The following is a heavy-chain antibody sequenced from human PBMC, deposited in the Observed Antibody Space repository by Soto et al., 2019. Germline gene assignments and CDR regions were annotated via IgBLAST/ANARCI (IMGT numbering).Heavy chain of an antibody. J-gene: IGHJ4*02. CDR3: VRDHQWSFDY. Sequence: GGSLRLSCAASGFSFSNVWMTWVRQAPGKGLECLACINPDGSEKYYVDSVKGRFTVSRDNARNSLYVQMNSLRADDTAVYYCVRDHQWSFDYWGQGILVTVSS. V-gene: IGHV3-7*01. CDR1: GFSFSNVW. CDR2: INPDGSEK. D-gene: IGHD2-15*01.